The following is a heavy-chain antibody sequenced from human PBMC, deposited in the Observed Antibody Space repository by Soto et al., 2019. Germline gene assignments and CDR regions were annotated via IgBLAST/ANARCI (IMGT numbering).Heavy chain of an antibody. J-gene: IGHJ6*02. D-gene: IGHD3-9*01. CDR1: GGSISSYY. V-gene: IGHV4-59*01. Sequence: SETLSLTCTVSGGSISSYYWSWIRQPPGKGLEWIGYIYYSGSTNYNPSLKSRVTISVDTSKNQFSLKLSSVTAADTAVYYCARGDGRFWLDYYYYGMDVWGQGTTLTVSS. CDR3: ARGDGRFWLDYYYYGMDV. CDR2: IYYSGST.